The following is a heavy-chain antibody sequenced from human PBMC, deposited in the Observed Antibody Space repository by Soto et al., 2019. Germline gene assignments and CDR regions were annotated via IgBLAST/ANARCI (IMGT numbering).Heavy chain of an antibody. CDR2: IDWDDDK. CDR3: ARSPGGFTVATYFFDY. J-gene: IGHJ4*02. CDR1: GFSLSSKGMR. D-gene: IGHD3-16*01. Sequence: PTLVNPTQTLTLTCTFSGFSLSSKGMRVSWIRQPPGKALEWLARIDWDDDKFYSPSLRTRLAISKGTSKNQVVLTMTNVDPMDTATYYCARSPGGFTVATYFFDYWGQGTLVTVSS. V-gene: IGHV2-70*04.